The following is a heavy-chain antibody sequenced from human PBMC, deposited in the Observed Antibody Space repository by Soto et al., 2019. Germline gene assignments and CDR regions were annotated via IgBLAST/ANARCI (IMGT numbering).Heavy chain of an antibody. V-gene: IGHV4-31*03. CDR1: GDSVISGDTY. J-gene: IGHJ4*01. D-gene: IGHD2-15*01. CDR3: ARDVPGVAPH. Sequence: QVQLQESGPGLVKPSQTLSLICTVSGDSVISGDTYLNWIRQHPERGLEWMGYINYRGPTTYYPALKSRIPISVDTSANQFSLRLTSVTAADTAVYYCARDVPGVAPHWGHGALVPVSS. CDR2: INYRGPT.